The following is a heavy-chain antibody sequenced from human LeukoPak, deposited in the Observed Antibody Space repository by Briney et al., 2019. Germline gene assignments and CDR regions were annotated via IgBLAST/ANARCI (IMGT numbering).Heavy chain of an antibody. Sequence: PSETLSLTCAVYGGSFSYYYWSWSRQPPGKGLEWIGEINHSGITNYNPSLKSRVTISVDKSKNQFSLKLSSVTAADTAVYYCARESVGWELSYYFDYWGQGTLVTVSS. CDR3: ARESVGWELSYYFDY. V-gene: IGHV4-34*01. J-gene: IGHJ4*02. CDR1: GGSFSYYY. D-gene: IGHD1-26*01. CDR2: INHSGIT.